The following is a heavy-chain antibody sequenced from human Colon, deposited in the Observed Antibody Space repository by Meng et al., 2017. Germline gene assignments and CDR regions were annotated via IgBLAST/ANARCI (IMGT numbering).Heavy chain of an antibody. V-gene: IGHV1-18*01. D-gene: IGHD2-21*02. J-gene: IGHJ5*01. CDR1: GYTFTRYG. CDR3: ARVVVVTGTGWFDS. Sequence: QVQLVQSGAEVKKPGASVKVSCKASGYTFTRYGIIWVRQAPGQGLEWMGWISADNANAKYAQKFQGRVTMTTDTSTTTAYLELRSLRSDDTAMYYCARVVVVTGTGWFDSWGQGTLVTVSS. CDR2: ISADNANA.